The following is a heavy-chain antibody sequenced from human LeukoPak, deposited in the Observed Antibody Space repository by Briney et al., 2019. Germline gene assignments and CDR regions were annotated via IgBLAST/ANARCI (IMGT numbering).Heavy chain of an antibody. D-gene: IGHD3-22*01. CDR3: ARDTYYYDSSGYTLDY. J-gene: IGHJ4*02. Sequence: GGSLRLSCAASGFSFSSYNMNWVRQTPGKGLEWVSSITSSSTYTFYADSVKGRFTISRDNARNSLYLQMNSLRAEDTAVYYCARDTYYYDSSGYTLDYWGQGTLVTVSS. V-gene: IGHV3-21*01. CDR2: ITSSSTYT. CDR1: GFSFSSYN.